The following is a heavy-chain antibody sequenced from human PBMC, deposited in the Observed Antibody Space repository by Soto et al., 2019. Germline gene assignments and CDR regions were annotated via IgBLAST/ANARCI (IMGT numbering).Heavy chain of an antibody. V-gene: IGHV5-51*01. CDR3: ARDREYSGYEIRLDY. Sequence: PGESLKISCKGSGYSFTSYWIGWVRQMPGKGLEWMGIIYPGDSDTRYSPSFQGQVTISADKSISTAYLQWSSLKASDTAMYYCARDREYSGYEIRLDYWGQGTLVTVSS. D-gene: IGHD5-12*01. CDR1: GYSFTSYW. CDR2: IYPGDSDT. J-gene: IGHJ4*02.